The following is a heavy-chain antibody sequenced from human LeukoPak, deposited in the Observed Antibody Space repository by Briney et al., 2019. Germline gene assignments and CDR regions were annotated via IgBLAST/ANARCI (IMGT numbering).Heavy chain of an antibody. Sequence: GSLRLSCAASGFTFSSYSMNWVRQAPGKGLEWVSYISSSSSTIYYADSVKGRFTISRDNAKNSLYLQMNSLRAEDTAVYYCARGPIVGTNWFGPWGQGTLVTVSS. D-gene: IGHD2-21*01. CDR3: ARGPIVGTNWFGP. V-gene: IGHV3-48*01. CDR1: GFTFSSYS. CDR2: ISSSSSTI. J-gene: IGHJ5*02.